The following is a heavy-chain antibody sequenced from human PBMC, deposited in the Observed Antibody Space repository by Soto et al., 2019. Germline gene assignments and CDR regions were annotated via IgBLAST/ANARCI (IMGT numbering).Heavy chain of an antibody. Sequence: EVQLVESGGGLVKPGGSLRLSCAASGFTFSNAWMSWVRQAPGKGLEWVGRIKSKTDGGTTDYAAPVKGRFTISRDDSKNTMYQQMNSLKTEDTAVYYCTTDVPNYDILTGYYYHDYCGQGTLVTVSS. CDR2: IKSKTDGGTT. J-gene: IGHJ4*02. V-gene: IGHV3-15*01. CDR1: GFTFSNAW. D-gene: IGHD3-9*01. CDR3: TTDVPNYDILTGYYYHDY.